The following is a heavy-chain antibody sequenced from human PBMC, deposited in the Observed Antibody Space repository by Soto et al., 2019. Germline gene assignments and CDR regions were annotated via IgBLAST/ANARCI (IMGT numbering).Heavy chain of an antibody. Sequence: PSETLALTWTVSGGSVSSGIYYWSWIRQPPGKGLECIGYIYYSGTTIYNPPLKSRVTISLDTSKNQFSLKLSSVTAADTAVYYCARNLMTPLNSLDYWGQGTLVTVSS. CDR3: ARNLMTPLNSLDY. D-gene: IGHD2-15*01. CDR2: IYYSGTT. J-gene: IGHJ4*01. V-gene: IGHV4-61*01. CDR1: GGSVSSGIYY.